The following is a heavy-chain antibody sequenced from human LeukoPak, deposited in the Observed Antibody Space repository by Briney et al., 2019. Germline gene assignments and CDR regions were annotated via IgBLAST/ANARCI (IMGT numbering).Heavy chain of an antibody. CDR3: AKVAGSGSYYNGFDS. CDR2: ISGSGGSA. V-gene: IGHV3-23*01. Sequence: GGSLRLSCAASGFTFNNNAMSWVRQAPGKGLEWVSGISGSGGSAYYADSVKGRFTISRDISKDTLYLEMNSLRAEDTAVYYCAKVAGSGSYYNGFDSRGQGTLVTVSS. D-gene: IGHD3-10*01. CDR1: GFTFNNNA. J-gene: IGHJ4*02.